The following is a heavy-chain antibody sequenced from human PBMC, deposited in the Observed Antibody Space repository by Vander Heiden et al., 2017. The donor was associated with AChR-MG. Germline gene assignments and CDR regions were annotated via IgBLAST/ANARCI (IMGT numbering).Heavy chain of an antibody. J-gene: IGHJ6*02. CDR2: INHSGST. D-gene: IGHD6-6*01. CDR1: GGSFSGYY. CDR3: ARDTYPPWQLATPSGMDV. Sequence: QVQLQQWGAGLLKPSETLSLTCAVYGGSFSGYYWRWIRQPPGKGLEWIGEINHSGSTNYNPSLKSRVTISVDTSKNQFSLKLSSVTAADTAVYYCARDTYPPWQLATPSGMDVWGQGTTVTVSS. V-gene: IGHV4-34*01.